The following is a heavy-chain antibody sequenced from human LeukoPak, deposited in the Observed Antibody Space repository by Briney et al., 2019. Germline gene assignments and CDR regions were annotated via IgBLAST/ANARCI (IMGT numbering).Heavy chain of an antibody. CDR1: GFTYSPFA. V-gene: IGHV3-23*01. J-gene: IGHJ4*02. D-gene: IGHD3-16*01. CDR3: AKGIIGSSFSGLDY. Sequence: GGSLRLSCASSGFTYSPFAKSWVRQPPAKGLEWVSSISGSSNSKFHADVVKGRFTISRETAKNTLSLQMSSLRAEDTAAYLCAKGIIGSSFSGLDYWGQGTLVTVSS. CDR2: ISGSSNSK.